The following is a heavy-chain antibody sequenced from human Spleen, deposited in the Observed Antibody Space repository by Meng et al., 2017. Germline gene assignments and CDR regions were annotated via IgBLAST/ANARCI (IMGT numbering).Heavy chain of an antibody. D-gene: IGHD5-18*01. V-gene: IGHV3-11*01. CDR1: GLSFSDNY. J-gene: IGHJ4*02. CDR2: ISSSGSTT. Sequence: GESLKISCAVSGLSFSDNYMTWIRQAPGKGLEWISVISSSGSTTYYADSVKGRFTISRDNAKNLLYLEMNSLSAEDTAVYYCARGEYSYDYWGQGTLVTVSS. CDR3: ARGEYSYDY.